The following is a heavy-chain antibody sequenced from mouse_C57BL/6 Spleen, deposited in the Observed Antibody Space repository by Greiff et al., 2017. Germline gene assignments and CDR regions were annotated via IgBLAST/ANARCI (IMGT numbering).Heavy chain of an antibody. J-gene: IGHJ4*01. Sequence: QVQLQQSGPELVKPGASVKISCKASGYAFSSSWMNWVKQRPGQGLEWIGRIYPGDGDTNYNGKFKGKATLTADKSSSTAYMQLSSLTSEDSAVYFCAGLRAMDYWGQGTSVTVSS. CDR1: GYAFSSSW. D-gene: IGHD1-1*01. CDR3: AGLRAMDY. V-gene: IGHV1-82*01. CDR2: IYPGDGDT.